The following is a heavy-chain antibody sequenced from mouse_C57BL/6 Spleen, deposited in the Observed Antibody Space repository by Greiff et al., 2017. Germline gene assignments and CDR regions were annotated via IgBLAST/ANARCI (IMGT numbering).Heavy chain of an antibody. D-gene: IGHD2-1*01. Sequence: VQLQQPGAELVMPGASVKLSCKASGYTFTSYWMHWVKQRPGQGLEWIGEIDPSDSYTNYNQKFKGKSTLTVDKSSSTAYMQLSSLTSEDSAVYYWARKNGNYVCYFDVWGKGTTVTVSS. V-gene: IGHV1-69*01. J-gene: IGHJ1*03. CDR1: GYTFTSYW. CDR2: IDPSDSYT. CDR3: ARKNGNYVCYFDV.